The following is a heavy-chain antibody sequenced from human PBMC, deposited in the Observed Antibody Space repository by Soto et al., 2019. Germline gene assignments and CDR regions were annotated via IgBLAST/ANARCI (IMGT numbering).Heavy chain of an antibody. J-gene: IGHJ4*02. CDR1: GYIFTNHY. CDR3: ARADYYDSSGFYYDY. D-gene: IGHD3-22*01. Sequence: QVQLVQSGAEVKKPGASVKVSCKASGYIFTNHYIHWVRQAPGQGLEWMGIINPSGGSTNYLQKFQGRVTMTRDTSPSTVYRELSSLRSEDTAVYFCARADYYDSSGFYYDYWGQGTLVTVSS. V-gene: IGHV1-46*01. CDR2: INPSGGST.